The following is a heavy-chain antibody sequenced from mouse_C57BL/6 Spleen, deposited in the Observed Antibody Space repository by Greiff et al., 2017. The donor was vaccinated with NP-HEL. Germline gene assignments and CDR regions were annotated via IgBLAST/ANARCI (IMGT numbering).Heavy chain of an antibody. CDR1: GYTFTGYW. J-gene: IGHJ1*03. CDR2: ILPGRGST. Sequence: QVQLKQSGAELMKPGASVKLSCKATGYTFTGYWIDWVKQRPGHGLEWIGEILPGRGSTNYNEKFKGKATFTADQSSNTAYMQLSSLTTEDSATYDCARRYYGGSSWYFDVWGTGTTVTVSS. CDR3: ARRYYGGSSWYFDV. V-gene: IGHV1-9*01. D-gene: IGHD1-1*01.